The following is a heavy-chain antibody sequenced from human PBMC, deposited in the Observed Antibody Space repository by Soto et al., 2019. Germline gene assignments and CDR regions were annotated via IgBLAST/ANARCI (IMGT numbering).Heavy chain of an antibody. D-gene: IGHD2-8*01. CDR1: GGTFSSYA. J-gene: IGHJ3*02. CDR3: ARGVLMVYARMAAFDI. Sequence: SVKVSCKASGGTFSSYAISWVRQAPGQGLEWMGGIIPIFGTANYAQKFQGRVTITADESTSTAYMELSSLRSEDTAVYYCARGVLMVYARMAAFDIWGQGTMVTVSS. V-gene: IGHV1-69*13. CDR2: IIPIFGTA.